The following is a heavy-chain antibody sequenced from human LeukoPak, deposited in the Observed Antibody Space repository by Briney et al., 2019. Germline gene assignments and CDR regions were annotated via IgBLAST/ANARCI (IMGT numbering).Heavy chain of an antibody. V-gene: IGHV4-38-2*01. CDR3: ARAWFGEFVDY. Sequence: SETLSLTCAVSGYSISSGYYWGWIRQPPGKGLEWIGSIYYSGSTYYNPSLKSRVTISVDTSKNQFSLKLSSVTAADTAVYYCARAWFGEFVDYWGQGTLVTVSS. CDR2: IYYSGST. D-gene: IGHD3-10*01. CDR1: GYSISSGYY. J-gene: IGHJ4*02.